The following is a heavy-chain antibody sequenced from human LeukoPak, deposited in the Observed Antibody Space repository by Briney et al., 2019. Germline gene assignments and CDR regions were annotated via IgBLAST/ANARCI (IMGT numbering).Heavy chain of an antibody. J-gene: IGHJ6*03. CDR2: IYYSGST. Sequence: PSETLSLTCTVSGGSISSYYWSWIRQPPGKGLEWIGYIYYSGSTNYNPSLGSRVTISVDTSKNQFSLKLSSVTAADTAVYYCATRSNYDFWSGYYYYMDVWGKGTTVTVSS. V-gene: IGHV4-59*01. CDR1: GGSISSYY. D-gene: IGHD3-3*01. CDR3: ATRSNYDFWSGYYYYMDV.